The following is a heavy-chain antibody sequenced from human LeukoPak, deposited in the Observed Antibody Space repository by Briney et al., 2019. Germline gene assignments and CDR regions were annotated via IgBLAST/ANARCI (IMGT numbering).Heavy chain of an antibody. D-gene: IGHD1-26*01. CDR2: INSDGSNT. Sequence: GGSLRLSCAASGFTFSSYWMHWVRQAPGKGLVWVSRINSDGSNTSYADSVKGRFTISRDNAKNTLYLQMNSLRAEDTAAYYCAVLGGHYFDYWGQGTLVTVSS. J-gene: IGHJ4*02. CDR3: AVLGGHYFDY. V-gene: IGHV3-74*01. CDR1: GFTFSSYW.